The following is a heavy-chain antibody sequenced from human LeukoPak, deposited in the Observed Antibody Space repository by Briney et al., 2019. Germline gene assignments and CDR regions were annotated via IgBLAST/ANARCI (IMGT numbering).Heavy chain of an antibody. Sequence: ASVKVSCKASGYTFTSYYMHWVRQAPGQGLEWMGIINPSGGSTSYAQKFQGRVTMTRDMSTSTVYMELSSVRSEDTAVYYCARVRKVGATCRDFDYWGQGTLVTVSS. CDR2: INPSGGST. V-gene: IGHV1-46*01. D-gene: IGHD1-26*01. CDR3: ARVRKVGATCRDFDY. J-gene: IGHJ4*02. CDR1: GYTFTSYY.